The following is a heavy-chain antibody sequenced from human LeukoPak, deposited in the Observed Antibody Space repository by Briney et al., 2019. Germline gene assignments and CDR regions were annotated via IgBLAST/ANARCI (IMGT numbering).Heavy chain of an antibody. V-gene: IGHV3-23*01. CDR1: GFTFRTSG. J-gene: IGHJ4*02. D-gene: IGHD5-18*01. CDR2: ISGSGVST. CDR3: AKEYGYTYGEFDY. Sequence: PGGSLRLSCAASGFTFRTSGMSWVRQAPGKGLEWVSAISGSGVSTYYADSVKGRFTISRDNSKNTLYLQMNSLRAEDTAVYYRAKEYGYTYGEFDYWGQGTLVTVSS.